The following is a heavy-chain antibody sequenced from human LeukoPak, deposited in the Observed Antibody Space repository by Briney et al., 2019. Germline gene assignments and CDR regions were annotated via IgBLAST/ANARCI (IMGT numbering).Heavy chain of an antibody. Sequence: ASVKVSCKASGYTFTGYYMHWVRQAPGQGLEWMGWINPNSGDTKYSRKFQGRVTMTRDTSISTAYMELSRLRSDDTAVYYCTRYCSSVSCSLWGQGTLVTVSS. CDR3: TRYCSSVSCSL. D-gene: IGHD2-15*01. CDR2: INPNSGDT. CDR1: GYTFTGYY. J-gene: IGHJ4*02. V-gene: IGHV1-2*02.